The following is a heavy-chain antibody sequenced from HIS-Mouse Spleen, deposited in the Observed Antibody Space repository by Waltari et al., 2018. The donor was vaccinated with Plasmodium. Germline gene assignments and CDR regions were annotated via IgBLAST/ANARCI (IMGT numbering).Heavy chain of an antibody. Sequence: QVQLVESGGGVVQPGRSLRRSCAAPGFTFSSYGMHWVRQAPGKGLEWVAVISYDGSNKYYADSVKGRFTISRDNSKNTLYLQMNSLRAEDTAVYYCAKEVLGYYDFWSRPDYWGQGTLVTVSS. CDR3: AKEVLGYYDFWSRPDY. CDR2: ISYDGSNK. J-gene: IGHJ4*02. V-gene: IGHV3-30*18. D-gene: IGHD3-3*01. CDR1: GFTFSSYG.